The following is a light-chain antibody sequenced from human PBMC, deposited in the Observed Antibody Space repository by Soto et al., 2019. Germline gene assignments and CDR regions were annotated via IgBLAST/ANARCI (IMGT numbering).Light chain of an antibody. CDR2: DAS. Sequence: EIVLTQSPGTLSLSPGERATLSCRASETVGNYLSSYQQKPPQAPRLVIFDASNSASGIPDRFSGRGSGTDFTLTISRLAVEDFAVYYCQQYGRSLLTFGGGTKVEIK. J-gene: IGKJ4*01. CDR3: QQYGRSLLT. V-gene: IGKV3-20*01. CDR1: ETVGNY.